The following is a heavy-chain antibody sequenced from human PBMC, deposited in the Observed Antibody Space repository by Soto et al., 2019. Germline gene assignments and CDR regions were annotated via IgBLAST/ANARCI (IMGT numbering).Heavy chain of an antibody. CDR3: AKDLNWNGYCDY. CDR1: GFTFSSYA. Sequence: GGSLRLSCAASGFTFSSYAMSWVRQAPGKGLEWVSTISGSGGSTYYADSVKGRFTISRDNSKNTLYLQMNSLRAEDTAVYYCAKDLNWNGYCDYWGQGTLVTVSS. J-gene: IGHJ4*02. D-gene: IGHD1-1*01. V-gene: IGHV3-23*01. CDR2: ISGSGGST.